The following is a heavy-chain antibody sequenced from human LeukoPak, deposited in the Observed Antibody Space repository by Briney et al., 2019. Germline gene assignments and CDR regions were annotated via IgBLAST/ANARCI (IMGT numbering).Heavy chain of an antibody. CDR1: GLSLSTSGVA. CDR2: IYWDDDK. J-gene: IGHJ4*02. CDR3: ARLIASGGMNYFDY. V-gene: IGHV2-5*02. D-gene: IGHD6-13*01. Sequence: SGPTLVNPTQTLTLTCTLSGLSLSTSGVAMGWIRQPPGKALEWLALIYWDDDKRYSPSLKSRLSISRDTSKDQVVLTMTNMDPVDTATYFCARLIASGGMNYFDYWGQGALVTVSS.